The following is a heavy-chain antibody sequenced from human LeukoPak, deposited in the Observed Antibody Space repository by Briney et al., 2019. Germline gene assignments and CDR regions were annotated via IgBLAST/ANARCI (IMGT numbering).Heavy chain of an antibody. Sequence: PSETLSLTCTVSGGSISSYYWSWIRQPPGKGLEWIGYIYYSGSTNYNPSLKSRVTTSVDTSKNQFSLKLSSVTAADTAVYYCARGYYDFWSGYYRSLAFDIWGQGTMVTVSS. CDR3: ARGYYDFWSGYYRSLAFDI. D-gene: IGHD3-3*01. V-gene: IGHV4-59*01. J-gene: IGHJ3*02. CDR2: IYYSGST. CDR1: GGSISSYY.